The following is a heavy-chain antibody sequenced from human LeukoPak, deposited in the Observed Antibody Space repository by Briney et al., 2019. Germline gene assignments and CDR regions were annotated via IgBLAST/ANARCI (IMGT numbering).Heavy chain of an antibody. V-gene: IGHV3-30-3*01. CDR2: ISYDGSNE. J-gene: IGHJ4*02. CDR3: ARVGYYASGPFSYFDY. D-gene: IGHD3-10*01. Sequence: LSLTCAVYGGSFSGYYWSWIRQAPGKGLEWVAVISYDGSNEYYADSVKGRFTISRDNSKNTLYLQMNSLSVEDTAVYYCARVGYYASGPFSYFDYWGQGTLVTVSS. CDR1: GGSFSGYY.